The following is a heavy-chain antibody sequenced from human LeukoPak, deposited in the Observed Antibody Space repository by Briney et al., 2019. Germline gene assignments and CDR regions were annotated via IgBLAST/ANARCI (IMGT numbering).Heavy chain of an antibody. Sequence: GGSLRLSCTASGFTFDDYVMHWVRQAPGKGLEWVANIKQDGSEKYYVDSVKGRFTISRDNAKNSLYLQMNSLRAEDTAVYYCARDSYDSSGYSKFWGQGTLVTVSS. CDR1: GFTFDDYV. J-gene: IGHJ4*02. CDR2: IKQDGSEK. D-gene: IGHD3-22*01. CDR3: ARDSYDSSGYSKF. V-gene: IGHV3-7*01.